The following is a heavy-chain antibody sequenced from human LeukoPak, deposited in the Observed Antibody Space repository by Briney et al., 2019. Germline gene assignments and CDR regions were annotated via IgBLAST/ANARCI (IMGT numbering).Heavy chain of an antibody. J-gene: IGHJ1*01. CDR3: ATYSSLNRREFQF. CDR2: IRTDGSEK. D-gene: IGHD3-22*01. CDR1: GFTFSNYW. V-gene: IGHV3-7*01. Sequence: GGSLRLSCEGSGFTFSNYWMGWVRQAPGKGLQWVANIRTDGSEKYYVDSVKGRFTISRDNAKNSLYLQMNSLRAEDTAVYYCATYSSLNRREFQFWGQGTLLTVSS.